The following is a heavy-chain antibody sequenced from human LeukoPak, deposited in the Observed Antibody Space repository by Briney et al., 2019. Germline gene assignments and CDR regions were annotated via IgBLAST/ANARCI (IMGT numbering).Heavy chain of an antibody. CDR3: ARGGDWANWFDP. Sequence: SETLSLTCAVYGGSFSGYYWSWIRQPPGKGLEWIGEINHSGSTNYNPSLKSRVTISVDTSKNQFSLKLSSVTAADTAVYYCARGGDWANWFDPWGQGTLVTVSS. V-gene: IGHV4-34*01. CDR1: GGSFSGYY. J-gene: IGHJ5*02. CDR2: INHSGST. D-gene: IGHD3/OR15-3a*01.